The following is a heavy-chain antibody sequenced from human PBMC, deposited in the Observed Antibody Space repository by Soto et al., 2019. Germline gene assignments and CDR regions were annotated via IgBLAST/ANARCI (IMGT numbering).Heavy chain of an antibody. CDR1: GGAFSGYY. CDR2: INHSGST. D-gene: IGHD2-15*01. J-gene: IGHJ5*02. V-gene: IGHV4-34*01. Sequence: SETLSLTCAVYGGAFSGYYWSWIRQPPGKGLEWIGEINHSGSTNYNPSLKSRVTISVDTSKNQFSLKLSSVTAADTAVYYCARVIVVVVAATQVSWFDPWGQGTLVTVSS. CDR3: ARVIVVVVAATQVSWFDP.